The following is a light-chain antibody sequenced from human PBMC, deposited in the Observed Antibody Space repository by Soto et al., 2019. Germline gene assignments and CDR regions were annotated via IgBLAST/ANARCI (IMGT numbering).Light chain of an antibody. CDR3: SSYTSISTYV. CDR1: SSDVGGYNF. Sequence: QSALTQPASVSGSPGQSITISCTGTSSDVGGYNFVSWYQQHPGKAPKLMIYDVRNRPSGVSNRFSGSKSVNTASLTISGLQAEDEADYYCSSYTSISTYVFGIGTKLTVL. J-gene: IGLJ1*01. V-gene: IGLV2-14*01. CDR2: DVR.